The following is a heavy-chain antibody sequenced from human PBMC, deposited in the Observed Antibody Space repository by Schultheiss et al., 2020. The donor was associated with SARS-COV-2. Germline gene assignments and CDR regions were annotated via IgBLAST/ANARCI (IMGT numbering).Heavy chain of an antibody. Sequence: SVKVSCKASGYTFTSYYMHWVRQAPGQGLEWMGGIIPIFGTANYAQKFQGRVTITADKSTSTAYMELSSLRSEDTAVYYCARGEEMATIIDYYYYGMDVWGQGTTVTVSS. CDR3: ARGEEMATIIDYYYYGMDV. J-gene: IGHJ6*02. CDR2: IIPIFGTA. V-gene: IGHV1-69*06. D-gene: IGHD5-24*01. CDR1: GYTFTSYY.